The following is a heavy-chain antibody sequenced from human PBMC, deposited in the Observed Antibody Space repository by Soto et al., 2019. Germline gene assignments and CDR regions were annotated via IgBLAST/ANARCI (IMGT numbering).Heavy chain of an antibody. CDR3: ARGDFDWLLDY. V-gene: IGHV4-59*01. CDR2: IYFIGTT. Sequence: PSETLSLTCTVSGGSISPYYWSWIRQPPGKGLEWIGCIYFIGTTNYNPSLKSRVTISVDTSKNQFSLRLSSVTAADTAVYYCARGDFDWLLDYWGQGTLVTVSS. CDR1: GGSISPYY. J-gene: IGHJ4*02. D-gene: IGHD3-9*01.